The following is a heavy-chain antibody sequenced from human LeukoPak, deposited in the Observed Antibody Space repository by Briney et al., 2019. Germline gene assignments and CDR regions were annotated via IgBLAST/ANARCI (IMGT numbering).Heavy chain of an antibody. J-gene: IGHJ5*02. Sequence: ASVKVSCKASGGTFSSYDISWVRQAPGQGLEWMGWISAYNGNTNYAQKLQGRVTMTTDTSTSTAYMELRSLRSDDTAVYYCARDRTAAASGFDPWGQGTLVTVSS. CDR2: ISAYNGNT. CDR3: ARDRTAAASGFDP. CDR1: GGTFSSYD. V-gene: IGHV1-18*01. D-gene: IGHD6-13*01.